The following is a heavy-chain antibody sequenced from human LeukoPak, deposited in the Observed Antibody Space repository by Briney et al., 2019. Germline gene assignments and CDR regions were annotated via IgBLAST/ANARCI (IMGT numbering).Heavy chain of an antibody. J-gene: IGHJ4*02. D-gene: IGHD2-21*01. CDR2: ISGSGGST. CDR3: AKGPYRGGDCYSGEDY. V-gene: IGHV3-23*01. Sequence: PGGSLRLSCAASGFTFSSYAMSWVRQAPGKGLEWVSAISGSGGSTYYADSVKGRFTISRDNSKNTLYLQMNSLRAEDTAVYYCAKGPYRGGDCYSGEDYWGQGTLVTVSS. CDR1: GFTFSSYA.